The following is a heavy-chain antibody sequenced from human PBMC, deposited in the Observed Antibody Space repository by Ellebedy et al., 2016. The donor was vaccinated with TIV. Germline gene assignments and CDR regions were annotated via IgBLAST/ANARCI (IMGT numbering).Heavy chain of an antibody. Sequence: ASVKVSCKASGYTFTGYYLHWVRQAPGQGLEWLGWIHPDSGGTNYAQKFQGRVTMTWDKSISTAYMELSRRSSEDTAVYYCARGGRVGARDDNDYYYYGMDVWGQGTTVTVSS. V-gene: IGHV1-2*02. CDR2: IHPDSGGT. CDR3: ARGGRVGARDDNDYYYYGMDV. D-gene: IGHD1-26*01. J-gene: IGHJ6*02. CDR1: GYTFTGYY.